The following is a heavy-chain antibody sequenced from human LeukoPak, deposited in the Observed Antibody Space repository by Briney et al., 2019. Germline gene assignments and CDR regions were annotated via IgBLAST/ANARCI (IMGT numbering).Heavy chain of an antibody. D-gene: IGHD2-8*01. CDR1: GYTFTRYY. CDR3: ARDVSYCTNGVCYHDYYFDY. V-gene: IGHV1-2*02. Sequence: ASVKVSCKASGYTFTRYYMHWVRQAPGQGLEWMGWINPNSGGTNYAQKFQGRVTMTRDTSISTAYMELSRLRSDDTAVYYCARDVSYCTNGVCYHDYYFDYWGQGTLVTVSS. CDR2: INPNSGGT. J-gene: IGHJ4*02.